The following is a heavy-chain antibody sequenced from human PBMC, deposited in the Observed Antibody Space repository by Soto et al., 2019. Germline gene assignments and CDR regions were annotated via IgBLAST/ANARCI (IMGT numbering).Heavy chain of an antibody. CDR2: ISSSGSTI. Sequence: GGSLRLSCAASGFTFSDYYMSWIRQAPGKGLEWVSYISSSGSTIYYADSVKGRFTISRDNAKNSLYLQMNSLRAEDTAVYYCANGGVTIFGVVTPKYGMDVWGQGTTVTVSS. CDR1: GFTFSDYY. D-gene: IGHD3-3*01. CDR3: ANGGVTIFGVVTPKYGMDV. V-gene: IGHV3-11*01. J-gene: IGHJ6*02.